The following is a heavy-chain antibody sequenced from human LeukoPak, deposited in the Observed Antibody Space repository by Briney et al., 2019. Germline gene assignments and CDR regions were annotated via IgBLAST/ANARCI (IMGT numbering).Heavy chain of an antibody. V-gene: IGHV3-53*01. CDR3: ARAGGLRIAVAPIDC. CDR1: GFTVSSNY. CDR2: IYSGGGT. D-gene: IGHD6-19*01. Sequence: GGSLRLSCAASGFTVSSNYMSWVRQAPGKGLEWVSVIYSGGGTFYADSVKGRFTISRDNSKNMLYLQMNSLRAEDTAVYYCARAGGLRIAVAPIDCWGQGTLVTVSS. J-gene: IGHJ4*02.